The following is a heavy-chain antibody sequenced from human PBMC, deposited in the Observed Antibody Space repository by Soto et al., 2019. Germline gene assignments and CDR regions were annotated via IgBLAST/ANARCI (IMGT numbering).Heavy chain of an antibody. CDR2: IRSKAYGGTT. D-gene: IGHD3-3*01. CDR3: TSSYDFWSGYWRSLDAFDI. J-gene: IGHJ3*02. CDR1: GFTFGDYA. Sequence: GGSLRLSCTASGFTFGDYAMSWFRQAPGKGLEWVGFIRSKAYGGTTEYAASVKGRFTISRDDSKSIAYLQMNSLKTEDTAVYYCTSSYDFWSGYWRSLDAFDIWGQGTMVTVSS. V-gene: IGHV3-49*03.